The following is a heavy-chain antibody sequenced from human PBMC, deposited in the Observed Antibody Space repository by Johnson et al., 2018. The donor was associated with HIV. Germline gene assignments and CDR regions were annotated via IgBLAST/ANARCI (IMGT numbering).Heavy chain of an antibody. CDR1: AFTFSSYA. CDR2: MSSDGSIT. J-gene: IGHJ3*02. D-gene: IGHD3-10*01. Sequence: QVQLVESGGGVVQPGRSLRLSCAASAFTFSSYAMHWVRQAPGKGLEWVAVMSSDGSITYFADSVKGRFTISRDNSKNTLYLQMNSLRAEDTAVYYCAREVRGPRGGFDIWGQGTVVTVSS. V-gene: IGHV3-30*04. CDR3: AREVRGPRGGFDI.